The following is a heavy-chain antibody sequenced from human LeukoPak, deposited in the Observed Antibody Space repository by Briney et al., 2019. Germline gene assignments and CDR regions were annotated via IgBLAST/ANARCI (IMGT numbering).Heavy chain of an antibody. CDR2: ISAYNGNT. V-gene: IGHV1-18*01. Sequence: GASVKVSCKASGGTFSSYAISWVRQAPGQGLEWMGWISAYNGNTNYAQKLQGRVTMTTDTSTSTAYMELRSLRSDDTAVYYCAREPPTVTTWNAFDIWGQGTMVTVSS. J-gene: IGHJ3*02. CDR1: GGTFSSYA. CDR3: AREPPTVTTWNAFDI. D-gene: IGHD4-17*01.